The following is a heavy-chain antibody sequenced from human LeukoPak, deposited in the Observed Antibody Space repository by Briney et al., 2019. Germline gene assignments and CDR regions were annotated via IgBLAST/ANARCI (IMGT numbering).Heavy chain of an antibody. V-gene: IGHV4-59*01. CDR3: ARARDGHINNWFDP. CDR2: IFYSGST. CDR1: GGSINSYY. D-gene: IGHD5-24*01. J-gene: IGHJ5*02. Sequence: SETLSLTCTVSGGSINSYYWSWIRQPPGKGLEWIGYIFYSGSTNYNPSLKRRVTISVDTSKNQFSLKMSSVTAADTAVYYCARARDGHINNWFDPWGQGSLVTVSS.